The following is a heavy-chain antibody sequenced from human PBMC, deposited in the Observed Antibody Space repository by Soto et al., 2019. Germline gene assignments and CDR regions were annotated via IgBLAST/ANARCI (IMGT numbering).Heavy chain of an antibody. CDR1: GYTFTSYY. CDR2: INPSCGST. Sequence: ASVKVSCKASGYTFTSYYMHWVRQAPGQGLEWMGIINPSCGSTSYAQKFQGRVTMTRDTSTSTVYMELSSLRSEDTAVYYCARDASIPIPWGGMDVWGQGTTVTV. V-gene: IGHV1-46*01. CDR3: ARDASIPIPWGGMDV. J-gene: IGHJ6*02. D-gene: IGHD3-3*01.